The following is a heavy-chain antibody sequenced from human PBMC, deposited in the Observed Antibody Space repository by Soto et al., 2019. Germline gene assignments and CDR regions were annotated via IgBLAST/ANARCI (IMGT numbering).Heavy chain of an antibody. CDR3: TSSPPYYDFWSGYNY. CDR2: IRSKANSYAT. V-gene: IGHV3-73*01. J-gene: IGHJ4*02. Sequence: QSGGSLRLSCAASGFTFSGSAMHWVRQASGKGLEWVGRIRSKANSYATAYAASVKGRFTISRDDSKNTAYLQMNSLKTEDTAVYYCTSSPPYYDFWSGYNYWGQGTLVTVSS. D-gene: IGHD3-3*01. CDR1: GFTFSGSA.